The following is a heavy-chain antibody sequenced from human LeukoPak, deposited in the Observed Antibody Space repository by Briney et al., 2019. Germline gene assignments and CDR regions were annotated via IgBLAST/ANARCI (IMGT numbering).Heavy chain of an antibody. CDR1: GESISRTGYY. V-gene: IGHV4-39*01. CDR3: ARHIAYSPMDV. D-gene: IGHD2-21*01. CDR2: MSYSGNT. J-gene: IGHJ6*04. Sequence: SETLSLTCTVSGESISRTGYYWGWIRQPPGKGLEWIGHMSYSGNTFYSPSLKSRVTISVDTSKNHFSLKLTSVTAADMSIYYCARHIAYSPMDVWGKGTTVTVST.